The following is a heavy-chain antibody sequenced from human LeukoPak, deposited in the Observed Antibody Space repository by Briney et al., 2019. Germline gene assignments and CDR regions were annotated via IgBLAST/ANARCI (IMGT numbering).Heavy chain of an antibody. CDR2: SIPIFGTA. V-gene: IGHV1-69*13. D-gene: IGHD2-15*01. J-gene: IGHJ6*04. Sequence: GASVKVSCKASGGTFSSYAISWVRQAPGQGLEWMGGSIPIFGTANYAQKFQGGVTITANESTSTAYMELSSLRCEDTAVYYCARGRYCSGGSCYSGADSYYYYGMDVWGKGTTVTVSS. CDR1: GGTFSSYA. CDR3: ARGRYCSGGSCYSGADSYYYYGMDV.